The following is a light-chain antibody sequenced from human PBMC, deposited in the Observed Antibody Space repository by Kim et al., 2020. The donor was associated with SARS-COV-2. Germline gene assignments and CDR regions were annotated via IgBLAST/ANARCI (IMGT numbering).Light chain of an antibody. CDR1: QSVSSTF. J-gene: IGKJ1*01. Sequence: SPGERAPLSCRASQSVSSTFLAWYQQRPGQAPRLIIYGASSRATGIPDRFSGSGSGTDFTLTISRLEPEDFAVYYCQQYSSSPRTFGQGTKVDIK. V-gene: IGKV3-20*01. CDR3: QQYSSSPRT. CDR2: GAS.